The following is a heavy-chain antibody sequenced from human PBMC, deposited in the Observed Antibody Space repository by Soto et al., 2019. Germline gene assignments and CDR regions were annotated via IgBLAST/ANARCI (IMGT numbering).Heavy chain of an antibody. CDR1: GYTFTSYD. D-gene: IGHD4-17*01. CDR2: MSPDSGNA. J-gene: IGHJ4*02. Sequence: QVQVVQSGAEVKKPGASVRVSCKTSGYTFTSYDLNWVRQAPGQGLEWMGWMSPDSGNAGYAQQFQGRLTMTSNTSISTSYMALSSLRSEDTAVYYCAVTTGYWGRGTMVTVSS. V-gene: IGHV1-8*01. CDR3: AVTTGY.